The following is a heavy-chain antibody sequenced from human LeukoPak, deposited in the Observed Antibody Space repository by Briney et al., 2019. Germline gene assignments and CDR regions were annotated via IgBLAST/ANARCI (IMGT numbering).Heavy chain of an antibody. J-gene: IGHJ6*02. CDR1: GYTFTGYY. CDR2: INPNSGGT. D-gene: IGHD3-3*01. CDR3: ARAPPEVRFLEWFYYYYGMDV. V-gene: IGHV1-2*02. Sequence: ASVKVSCKASGYTFTGYYMHWVRQAPGQGLEWMGWINPNSGGTNYAQKFQGRVTMTRDTSISTAYMELSRLRSDDTAVYYCARAPPEVRFLEWFYYYYGMDVWGQGTTVTVSS.